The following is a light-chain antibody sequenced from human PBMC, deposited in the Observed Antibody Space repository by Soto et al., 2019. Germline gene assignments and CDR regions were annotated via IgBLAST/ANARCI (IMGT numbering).Light chain of an antibody. CDR2: DVT. CDR3: NSYTPTTTQV. J-gene: IGLJ1*01. Sequence: QSALTQPASVSGSPGQSITISCTGTSSDVGRYNYVSWYQQHPGKAPKLMIYDVTTRPSGVSNRFSGSKSGNTASLTISGLQAEDEGDYYCNSYTPTTTQVFGTGTKVTVL. CDR1: SSDVGRYNY. V-gene: IGLV2-14*01.